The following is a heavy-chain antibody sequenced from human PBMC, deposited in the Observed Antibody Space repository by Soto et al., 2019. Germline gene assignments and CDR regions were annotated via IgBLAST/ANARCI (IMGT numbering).Heavy chain of an antibody. CDR2: ISAYNGNT. CDR3: ARVSGVPKLELHGHYYYGMDV. V-gene: IGHV1-18*01. J-gene: IGHJ6*02. D-gene: IGHD1-7*01. Sequence: ASVKVSCKASGYTFTSYGISWVRQAPGQGLEWMGWISAYNGNTNYAQKLQGRVTMTTDTSTSTAYMELRSLRSDDTAVYYCARVSGVPKLELHGHYYYGMDVWGQGTTVTVSS. CDR1: GYTFTSYG.